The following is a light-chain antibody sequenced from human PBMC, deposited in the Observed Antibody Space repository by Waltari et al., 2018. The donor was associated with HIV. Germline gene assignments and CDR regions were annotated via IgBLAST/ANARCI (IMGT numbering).Light chain of an antibody. CDR3: AIWDGLNGWV. CDR2: RNS. Sequence: QSVLTQPPSSSGTPGQRVTISCSGSSSNIGRRIPTVLCYQQPPGAAPKLLIYRNSQRPAGVPDRFSGSKSGTSASLAISAIQSEDEADYYCAIWDGLNGWVFGGGTKVTVL. V-gene: IGLV1-44*01. CDR1: SSNIGRRIPT. J-gene: IGLJ3*02.